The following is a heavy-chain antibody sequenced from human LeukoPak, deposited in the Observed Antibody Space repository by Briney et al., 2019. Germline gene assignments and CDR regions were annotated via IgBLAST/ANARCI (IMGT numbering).Heavy chain of an antibody. CDR1: GGSISSYY. V-gene: IGHV4-59*08. CDR3: ARHSVTIFGVAGINWFDP. J-gene: IGHJ5*02. D-gene: IGHD3-3*01. Sequence: SETLSLTCTVSGGSISSYYWSWIRQPPGKGLEWIGYIYYSGSTNYNPSLKSRVTISVDTSKNQFSLKLSSVTAADTAVYYCARHSVTIFGVAGINWFDPWGQGTLVTVSS. CDR2: IYYSGST.